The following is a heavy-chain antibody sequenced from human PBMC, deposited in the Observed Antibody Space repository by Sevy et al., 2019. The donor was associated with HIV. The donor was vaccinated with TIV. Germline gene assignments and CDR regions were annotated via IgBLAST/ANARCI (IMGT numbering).Heavy chain of an antibody. CDR2: IYYSGST. D-gene: IGHD2-21*02. J-gene: IGHJ3*02. V-gene: IGHV4-39*01. Sequence: SETLSLTCTVSGGSISSSSYYWGWIRQPPGKGLEWIGSIYYSGSTYYNPSLKSRVTISVDTSKNQFSLKLSSVTAADTAVYYCAILFGGGDWGAFDIWGQGTMVTVSS. CDR1: GGSISSSSYY. CDR3: AILFGGGDWGAFDI.